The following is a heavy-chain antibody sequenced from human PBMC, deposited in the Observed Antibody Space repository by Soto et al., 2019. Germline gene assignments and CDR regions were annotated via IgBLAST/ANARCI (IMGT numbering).Heavy chain of an antibody. CDR3: AKSRYSDSSGDFYDF. CDR2: IGGRATSA. Sequence: EVLLLESGGGLVQPGGSLRLSCAASGFTFSNYAMSCARQAPGKGLEWVSGIGGRATSAYYADSVKGRFASSRDHSHYTRCRQLNSLRAEDTAVYYCAKSRYSDSSGDFYDFWGQGTLVSVSS. J-gene: IGHJ4*02. D-gene: IGHD3-22*01. V-gene: IGHV3-23*01. CDR1: GFTFSNYA.